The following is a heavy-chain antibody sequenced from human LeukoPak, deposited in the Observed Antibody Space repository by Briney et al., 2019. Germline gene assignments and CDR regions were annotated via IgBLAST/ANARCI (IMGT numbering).Heavy chain of an antibody. V-gene: IGHV3-23*01. D-gene: IGHD3-22*01. Sequence: GGSLRLSCAASGFTFSTYVVNWVRQAPGKGLEWVSTITGSGGSTYYADSVRGLITISRDNSKNTLYLQMSSLRVEDTAVYYCAKDRGRYYDSSGHYWGYYFGSWGQGILVTVST. J-gene: IGHJ4*02. CDR2: ITGSGGST. CDR3: AKDRGRYYDSSGHYWGYYFGS. CDR1: GFTFSTYV.